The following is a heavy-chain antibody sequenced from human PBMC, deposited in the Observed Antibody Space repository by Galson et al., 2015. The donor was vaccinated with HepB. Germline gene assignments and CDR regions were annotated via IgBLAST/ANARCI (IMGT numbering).Heavy chain of an antibody. Sequence: CKASGYTFTSYYMHWVRQAPGQGLEWMGIINPSGGSTSYAQKFQGRVTMTRDTSTSTVYMELSSLRSEDTAVYYCARFDSGYVFDYWGQGTLVTVSS. V-gene: IGHV1-46*01. D-gene: IGHD5-12*01. CDR2: INPSGGST. CDR1: GYTFTSYY. J-gene: IGHJ4*02. CDR3: ARFDSGYVFDY.